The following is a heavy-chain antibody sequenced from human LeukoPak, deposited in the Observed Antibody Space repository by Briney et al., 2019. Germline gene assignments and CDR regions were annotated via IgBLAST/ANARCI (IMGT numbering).Heavy chain of an antibody. CDR2: TYYSGST. CDR1: GGSISSYY. Sequence: SETLSLTCTVSGGSISSYYWSWIRQPPGKGLEWIGYTYYSGSTNYNPSLKSRVTISVDTSKNQFSLKLTSVTAADTAVYYCASRGVVRGVSYYFDYWGQGTLVTVSS. CDR3: ASRGVVRGVSYYFDY. V-gene: IGHV4-59*01. J-gene: IGHJ4*02. D-gene: IGHD3-10*02.